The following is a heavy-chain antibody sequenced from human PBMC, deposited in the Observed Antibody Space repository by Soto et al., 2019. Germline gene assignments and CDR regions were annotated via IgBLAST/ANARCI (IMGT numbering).Heavy chain of an antibody. CDR1: GGSIFRSS. CDR2: IFYTGST. CDR3: ARRVQANAAITQDNWLDH. V-gene: IGHV4-59*08. D-gene: IGHD5-18*01. Sequence: PSATLSLTCPVSGGSIFRSSWNWSLPAPGKRLEWIGCIFYTGSTNFNPSLESRVAMSLDTSKNQFSLRLSSVTAADTAVYYCARRVQANAAITQDNWLDHWGKGTLVT. J-gene: IGHJ5*02.